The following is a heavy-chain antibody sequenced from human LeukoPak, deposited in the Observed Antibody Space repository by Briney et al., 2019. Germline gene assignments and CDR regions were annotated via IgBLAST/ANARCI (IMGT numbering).Heavy chain of an antibody. D-gene: IGHD3-10*01. Sequence: PSETLSLTCTVSGGSISSGGYYWRWIRQPPGKGLEWIGYSYHSGSTYYNPSLKSRVTISVDRSKNQFSLKLSSVTAADTAVYYCARDISGGSGSYYKRPYYFDYWGQGTLVTVSS. CDR3: ARDISGGSGSYYKRPYYFDY. J-gene: IGHJ4*02. CDR1: GGSISSGGYY. CDR2: SYHSGST. V-gene: IGHV4-30-2*01.